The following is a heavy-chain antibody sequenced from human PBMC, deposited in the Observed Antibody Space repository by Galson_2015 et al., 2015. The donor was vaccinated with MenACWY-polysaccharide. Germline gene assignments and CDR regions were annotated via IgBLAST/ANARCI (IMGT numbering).Heavy chain of an antibody. CDR1: GYKFTSYD. J-gene: IGHJ4*02. Sequence: SVKVSCKASGYKFTSYDINWVRQATGQGLEWMGWMNPNSGNTGYAQKFQGRVTMTSNSAMTTAYTELSSLRSEDTAVYYCARIIARKHTFADSWGQGTLVTVSS. D-gene: IGHD2-21*01. V-gene: IGHV1-8*01. CDR2: MNPNSGNT. CDR3: ARIIARKHTFADS.